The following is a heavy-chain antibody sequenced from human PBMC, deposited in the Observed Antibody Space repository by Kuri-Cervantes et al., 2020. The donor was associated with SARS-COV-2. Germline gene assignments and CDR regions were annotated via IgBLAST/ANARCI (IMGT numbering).Heavy chain of an antibody. D-gene: IGHD3-3*01. J-gene: IGHJ6*02. CDR2: ISYDGSNK. V-gene: IGHV3-30-3*01. CDR1: GFTFSSYA. Sequence: GESLKISCAASGFTFSSYAMHWVRQAPGKRLEWVAVISYDGSNKYYADSVKGRFTISRDNSKNTLYLQMNSPRAEDTAVYYCARDYTPYYDFWSGYFYYYGMDVWGQGTTVTVSS. CDR3: ARDYTPYYDFWSGYFYYYGMDV.